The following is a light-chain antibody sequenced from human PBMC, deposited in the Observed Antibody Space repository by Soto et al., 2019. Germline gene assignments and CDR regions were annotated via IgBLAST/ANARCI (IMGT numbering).Light chain of an antibody. CDR1: QSVSSN. CDR2: GAS. Sequence: EIVMTQSPATLSVSPGERVTLSCRASQSVSSNLAWYQQKPGQAPRLLIYGASTRATGIPARFSGSGSGTEFTLTISSLQSEDFAVYYCQQYNNWAWTFGQGTKVDIK. V-gene: IGKV3-15*01. J-gene: IGKJ1*01. CDR3: QQYNNWAWT.